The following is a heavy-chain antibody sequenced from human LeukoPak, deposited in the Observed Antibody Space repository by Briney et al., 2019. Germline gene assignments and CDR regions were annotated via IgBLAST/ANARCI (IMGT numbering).Heavy chain of an antibody. D-gene: IGHD6-13*01. CDR2: INTNTGNP. CDR3: ARYLIAAAGRNRWFDP. CDR1: GYTFTSYA. J-gene: IGHJ5*02. Sequence: ASVKVSCKASGYTFTSYAMNWVRQAPGQGLEWMGWINTNTGNPTYAQGFTGRFVFSLDTSVSTAYLQISSLKAEDTAVYYCARYLIAAAGRNRWFDPWGQGTLVTVSS. V-gene: IGHV7-4-1*02.